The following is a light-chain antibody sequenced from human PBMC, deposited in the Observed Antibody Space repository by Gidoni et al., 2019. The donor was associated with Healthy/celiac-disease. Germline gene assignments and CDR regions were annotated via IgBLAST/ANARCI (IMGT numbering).Light chain of an antibody. CDR3: QSYDSSLSGTV. V-gene: IGLV1-40*01. CDR1: SSTIGAGYD. J-gene: IGLJ3*02. Sequence: QSVLTQPPSVSGAPGQRVTISCTGSSSTIGAGYDVHWYQKLPGTAPTLSIYGNSNRPAGVPERFSGSKSGTSASLAITGLQAEDEADYYCQSYDSSLSGTVFGGGTKLTVL. CDR2: GNS.